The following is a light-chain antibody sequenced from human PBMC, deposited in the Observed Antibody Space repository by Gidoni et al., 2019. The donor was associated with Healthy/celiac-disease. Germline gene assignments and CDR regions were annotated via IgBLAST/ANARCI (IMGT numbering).Light chain of an antibody. CDR1: QSISSW. V-gene: IGKV1-5*03. J-gene: IGKJ1*01. Sequence: DIHMSQSPSTPSASVGDRVTITCRASQSISSWLAWYQQKPGKAPKLLIYKASSLESGVPARFSGSGSGTEFTLTISSVQPDDVATYYCQQYNNYSRTFGQGTKVEIK. CDR3: QQYNNYSRT. CDR2: KAS.